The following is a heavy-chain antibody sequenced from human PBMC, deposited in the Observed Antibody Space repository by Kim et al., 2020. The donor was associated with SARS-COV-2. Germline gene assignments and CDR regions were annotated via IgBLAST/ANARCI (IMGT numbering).Heavy chain of an antibody. CDR3: ARPDCSGGSCPPRY. J-gene: IGHJ4*02. V-gene: IGHV1-69*02. CDR1: GGTFSSYT. D-gene: IGHD2-15*01. Sequence: SVKVSCKASGGTFSSYTISWVRQAPGQGLEWMGRIIPILGIANYAQKFQGRVTITADKSTSTAYMELSSLRSEDTAVYYCARPDCSGGSCPPRYWGQGTLVTDSS. CDR2: IIPILGIA.